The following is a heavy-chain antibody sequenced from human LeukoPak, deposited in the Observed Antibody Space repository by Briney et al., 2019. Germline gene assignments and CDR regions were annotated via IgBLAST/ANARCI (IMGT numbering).Heavy chain of an antibody. Sequence: EASVKVSCKASGYTFTSYGISWVRQAPGQGLEWMGWISAYNGNTNYAQKLQGSVTMTTDTSTSTAYMELRSLRSDDTAVYYCARDPTYYYDSSGYYEPYYFDYWGQGTLVTVSS. CDR1: GYTFTSYG. CDR2: ISAYNGNT. CDR3: ARDPTYYYDSSGYYEPYYFDY. J-gene: IGHJ4*02. V-gene: IGHV1-18*01. D-gene: IGHD3-22*01.